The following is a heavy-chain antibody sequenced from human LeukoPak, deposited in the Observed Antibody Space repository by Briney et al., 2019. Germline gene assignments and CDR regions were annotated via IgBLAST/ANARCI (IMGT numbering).Heavy chain of an antibody. CDR2: ISGSSSTI. CDR3: ALWVVVTARPWDY. Sequence: GGSLRLSCAASGFTFSSYSMNWVRQAPGKGLEWLSYISGSSSTIYYADSVKGRFTISRDNAKNSLYLQMNSLRAEDTAVYYCALWVVVTARPWDYWGQGTLVTVSS. J-gene: IGHJ4*02. CDR1: GFTFSSYS. V-gene: IGHV3-48*04. D-gene: IGHD2-21*02.